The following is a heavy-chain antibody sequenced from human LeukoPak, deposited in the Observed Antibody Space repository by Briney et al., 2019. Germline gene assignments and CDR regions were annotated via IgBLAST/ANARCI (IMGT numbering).Heavy chain of an antibody. D-gene: IGHD1-26*01. Sequence: PGGSLRLSCVASGFPFSSYWMTWVRQAPGKGLEWVANIKQDGSKKSYVDSVKGRFTISRDNAKNSLYLQMNSLRAEDTAIHYCAKDRTVGASYWYFDLWGRGTLVTVSS. J-gene: IGHJ2*01. CDR2: IKQDGSKK. CDR1: GFPFSSYW. CDR3: AKDRTVGASYWYFDL. V-gene: IGHV3-7*01.